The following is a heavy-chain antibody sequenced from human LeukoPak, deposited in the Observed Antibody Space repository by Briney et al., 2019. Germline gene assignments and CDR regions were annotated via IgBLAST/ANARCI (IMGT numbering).Heavy chain of an antibody. J-gene: IGHJ4*02. V-gene: IGHV5-51*01. D-gene: IGHD4-17*01. CDR2: IYPGDADT. CDR3: ARQTGPITTVPSFDY. Sequence: GASLEISCKGSGADFTSYWVGWVRQMRGKGLEWIGIIYPGDADTRYRPACQGQLTLSADKSISTPYLQWSSLKASDPAMYYCARQTGPITTVPSFDYWRQGTLVTVSS. CDR1: GADFTSYW.